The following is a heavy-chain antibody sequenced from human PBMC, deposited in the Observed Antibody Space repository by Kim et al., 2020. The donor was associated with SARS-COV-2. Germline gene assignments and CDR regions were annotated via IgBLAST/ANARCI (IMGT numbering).Heavy chain of an antibody. D-gene: IGHD2-2*01. J-gene: IGHJ6*02. Sequence: GGSLRLSCVASAFRFEDYAIQWVRQVPGKGLEWISLISADGSNTNYADSVKGRFTVSRDNNKNSVSLQMNSLRKEDTAFYYCAKDIGSSTSCPYYYYYGMDVGGQGPTVLVSS. CDR1: AFRFEDYA. CDR2: ISADGSNT. CDR3: AKDIGSSTSCPYYYYYGMDV. V-gene: IGHV3-43*02.